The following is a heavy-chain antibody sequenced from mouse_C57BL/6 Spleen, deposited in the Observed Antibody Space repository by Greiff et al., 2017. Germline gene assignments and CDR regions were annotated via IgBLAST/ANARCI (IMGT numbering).Heavy chain of an antibody. CDR2: IWSGGST. V-gene: IGHV2-2*01. CDR1: GFSLTSYG. Sequence: QVQLKESGPGLVLPSQSLSITCTVSGFSLTSYGVHWVRQSPGKGLEWLGVIWSGGSTDYNAAFISRLSISKDNSKSQVFFKMNSLQADDTAIYYCARGTYYGSSPHAMDYWGQGTSVTVSS. J-gene: IGHJ4*01. D-gene: IGHD1-1*01. CDR3: ARGTYYGSSPHAMDY.